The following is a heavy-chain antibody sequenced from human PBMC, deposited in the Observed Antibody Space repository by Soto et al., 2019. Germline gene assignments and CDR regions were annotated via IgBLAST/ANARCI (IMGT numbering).Heavy chain of an antibody. Sequence: GGSLRLSCAASGFTFSDSWMSWIRQAPGEGLEWVANIKQDGSEKCYVDSVRGRFTISRDNAKNSLFLQMNSLRAEDTAVYFCARHSGTFFDYWAQGALVTVS. D-gene: IGHD1-1*01. CDR2: IKQDGSEK. CDR1: GFTFSDSW. CDR3: ARHSGTFFDY. J-gene: IGHJ4*02. V-gene: IGHV3-7*05.